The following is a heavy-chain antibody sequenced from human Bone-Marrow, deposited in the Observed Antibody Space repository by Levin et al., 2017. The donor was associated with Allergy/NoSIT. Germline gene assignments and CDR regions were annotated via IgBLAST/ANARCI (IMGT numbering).Heavy chain of an antibody. J-gene: IGHJ5*02. Sequence: PSETLSLTCAVSGGSISSGGYSWSWIRQPPGKGLEWIGYIYHSGSTYYNPSLKSRVTISVDRSKNQFSLKLSSVTAADTAVYYCARGSGALWFGEKSQGWFDPWGQGTLVTVSS. V-gene: IGHV4-30-2*01. CDR2: IYHSGST. CDR3: ARGSGALWFGEKSQGWFDP. D-gene: IGHD3-10*01. CDR1: GGSISSGGYS.